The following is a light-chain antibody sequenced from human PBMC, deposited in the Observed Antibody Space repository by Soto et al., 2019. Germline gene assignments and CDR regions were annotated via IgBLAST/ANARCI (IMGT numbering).Light chain of an antibody. CDR2: AAS. CDR1: QSVSSN. CDR3: QQRSNWPPS. J-gene: IGKJ4*01. V-gene: IGKV3-11*01. Sequence: EIVMTQSPATLSVSPGERATLSCRASQSVSSNLAWYQQKPGQAPRPLIYAASSRATGTPDRFSGSGSGTDFTLTISSLEPEDFAVYYCQQRSNWPPSFGGGTKVDNK.